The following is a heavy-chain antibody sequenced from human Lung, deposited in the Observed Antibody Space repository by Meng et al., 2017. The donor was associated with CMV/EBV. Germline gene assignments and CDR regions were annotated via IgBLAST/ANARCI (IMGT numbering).Heavy chain of an antibody. CDR2: INPNPNFDDT. J-gene: IGHJ3*02. Sequence: SVXVSXXASGYTFIGYHIHWVRQAPGQGLEWMGWINPNPNFDDTAYAQKFQGRVTITRAMSISTAYMELTRLRPDDTAVYYCARVQFLEKPNDAFNIWGQGTMVXVSS. CDR3: ARVQFLEKPNDAFNI. D-gene: IGHD2-21*01. CDR1: GYTFIGYH. V-gene: IGHV1-2*02.